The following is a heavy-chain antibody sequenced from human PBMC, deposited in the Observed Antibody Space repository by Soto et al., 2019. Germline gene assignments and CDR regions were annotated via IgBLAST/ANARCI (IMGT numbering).Heavy chain of an antibody. CDR3: ARGYSYGPYYYYYYMDV. Sequence: SETLSLTCTVSGGSISSSYWSWIRQPPGKGLEWIGYIYYRGTTNYNPSLKSRVTISVDTSKSQFSLKLSSVTAAAPAVYYCARGYSYGPYYYYYYMDVWGRGTTVTVSS. J-gene: IGHJ6*03. D-gene: IGHD5-18*01. CDR1: GGSISSSY. V-gene: IGHV4-59*01. CDR2: IYYRGTT.